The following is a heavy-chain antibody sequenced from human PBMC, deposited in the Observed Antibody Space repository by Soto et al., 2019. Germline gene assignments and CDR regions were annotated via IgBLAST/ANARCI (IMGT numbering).Heavy chain of an antibody. V-gene: IGHV4-59*08. CDR1: GGSISDNY. Sequence: SETLSLTCTVSGGSISDNYWSWIRQPPGKGLEWIGYIYYSGSTNYNPSLKSRVTISVDTSKNQFSLKLTSVTAADTALYYCARHKRDRFFDWFDYWGQGTLVTVSS. CDR2: IYYSGST. J-gene: IGHJ4*02. D-gene: IGHD3-9*01. CDR3: ARHKRDRFFDWFDY.